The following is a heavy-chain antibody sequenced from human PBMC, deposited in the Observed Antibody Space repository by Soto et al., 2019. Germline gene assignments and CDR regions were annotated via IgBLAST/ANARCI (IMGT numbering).Heavy chain of an antibody. Sequence: ASVKVSCKASGYTFTSYYMQWVRQAPGQGLEWLGAIKPSGGSANYAQKFRGRVTMTTDTSTSTAYMELRSLRSDDTAVYYCAISSGSVIDAFDIWGQGTMVTVSS. CDR1: GYTFTSYY. V-gene: IGHV1-46*01. J-gene: IGHJ3*02. CDR3: AISSGSVIDAFDI. CDR2: IKPSGGSA. D-gene: IGHD6-19*01.